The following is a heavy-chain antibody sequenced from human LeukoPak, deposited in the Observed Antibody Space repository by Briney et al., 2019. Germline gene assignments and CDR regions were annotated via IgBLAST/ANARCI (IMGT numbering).Heavy chain of an antibody. J-gene: IGHJ4*02. V-gene: IGHV1-2*06. CDR1: GYTFTGYY. D-gene: IGHD3-22*01. CDR3: ARAFYYDSSSQFDY. Sequence: ASVKVSCKASGYTFTGYYMHWVRQAPGQGLELMGRINPNSGGTNYAQKFQGRVTMTRDTSISTAYMELSRLRSDDTAVYYCARAFYYDSSSQFDYWGQGTLVTVSS. CDR2: INPNSGGT.